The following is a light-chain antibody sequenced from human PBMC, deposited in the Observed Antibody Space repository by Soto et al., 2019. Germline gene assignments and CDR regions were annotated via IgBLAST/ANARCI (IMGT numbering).Light chain of an antibody. CDR3: QQYGSSPPCT. V-gene: IGKV3-20*01. CDR1: QSVSSSY. Sequence: EIVLTQSPGTLSLSPGERATLSCRASQSVSSSYLAWYQQKPGQAPRLLICGASSRATGIPDRFSGSGSGTDFTLTISRLEPEDFAVYYCQQYGSSPPCTFGPGTKVDIK. CDR2: GAS. J-gene: IGKJ3*01.